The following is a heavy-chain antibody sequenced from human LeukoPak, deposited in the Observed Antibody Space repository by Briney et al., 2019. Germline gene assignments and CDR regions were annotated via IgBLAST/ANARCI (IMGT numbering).Heavy chain of an antibody. J-gene: IGHJ1*01. Sequence: GGSLRLSCAASGFTFSSYWMHWVRQAPGKGLVWVSRIKSDGSTNYADSVKGRFTISRDNTKNTVSLQMNSLRAEDTGVYYCARAPSEIGGYYPEYFRQWGQGTLVTVSS. CDR1: GFTFSSYW. V-gene: IGHV3-74*01. D-gene: IGHD3-22*01. CDR2: IKSDGST. CDR3: ARAPSEIGGYYPEYFRQ.